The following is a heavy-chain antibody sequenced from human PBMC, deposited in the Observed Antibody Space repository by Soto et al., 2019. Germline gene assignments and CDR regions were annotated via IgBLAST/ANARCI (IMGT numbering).Heavy chain of an antibody. CDR2: ISYDGSNK. J-gene: IGHJ4*02. V-gene: IGHV3-30*03. CDR3: ATNTQGEARFLLTTLDY. CDR1: GFTFSSYG. Sequence: GGSMRLSCAASGFTFSSYGMHWVRQAPGKGLEWVAVISYDGSNKYYADSVKGRFTISRDNSKNTLYLQMNSLRAEDTAVYYCATNTQGEARFLLTTLDYWGQGTLVTVSS. D-gene: IGHD3-22*01.